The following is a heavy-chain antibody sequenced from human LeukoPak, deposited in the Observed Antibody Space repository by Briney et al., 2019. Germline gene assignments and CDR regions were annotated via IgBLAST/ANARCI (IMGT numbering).Heavy chain of an antibody. D-gene: IGHD2-15*01. J-gene: IGHJ4*02. V-gene: IGHV1-69*13. Sequence: SVKVSCKASGGTFSSYAISWVRQAPGQGLEWMGGIIPIFGTANYSQKFQGRVTITADESTSTAYMELSSLRSEDTAVYYCARGCSGGSCYSHSGSSPIDYWGQGTLVTVSS. CDR3: ARGCSGGSCYSHSGSSPIDY. CDR1: GGTFSSYA. CDR2: IIPIFGTA.